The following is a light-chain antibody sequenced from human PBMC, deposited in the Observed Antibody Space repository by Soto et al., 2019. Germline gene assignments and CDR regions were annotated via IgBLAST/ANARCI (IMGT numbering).Light chain of an antibody. Sequence: DIQMTQFPSSLSASVGDRVTITCRARQSVYNYLNWYQQKPGKAPKVLIYAASNLQSGVPSRFSGGGSGTDFTLTITSLQPEDSATYDCQHTYNDWTFGQGTKVDIK. CDR2: AAS. V-gene: IGKV1-39*01. CDR1: QSVYNY. J-gene: IGKJ1*01. CDR3: QHTYNDWT.